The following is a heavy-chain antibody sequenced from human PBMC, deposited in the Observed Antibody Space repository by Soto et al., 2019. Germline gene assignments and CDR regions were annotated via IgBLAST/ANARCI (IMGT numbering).Heavy chain of an antibody. Sequence: QVQLVQSGAEVKKPGSSVKVSCKASGGTFSSYAISWVRQAPGQGLEWMGGIIPIFGTANYAQKFQGRVTITAEESTSTADMELSSLRSEDTAVYYCARDGYCSGGSCYPGGGSYFDYWGQGSLVTVSS. CDR2: IIPIFGTA. V-gene: IGHV1-69*12. J-gene: IGHJ4*02. D-gene: IGHD2-15*01. CDR1: GGTFSSYA. CDR3: ARDGYCSGGSCYPGGGSYFDY.